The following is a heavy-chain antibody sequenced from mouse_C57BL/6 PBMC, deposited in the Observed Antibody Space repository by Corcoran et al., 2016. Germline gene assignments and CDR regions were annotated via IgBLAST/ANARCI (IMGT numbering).Heavy chain of an antibody. V-gene: IGHV9-3*01. CDR3: ARSTYYSNYGGNYDY. CDR2: INTYSGVP. Sequence: QIQLVQSGPELKKPGETVKISCKASGYTFTTYGMSWVKQAPGKGLKWMGWINTYSGVPTYADDFKGRFAFSLETSASTAYLQINNLKHEETATYFCARSTYYSNYGGNYDYWGQGTAVTVSS. J-gene: IGHJ4*01. CDR1: GYTFTTYG. D-gene: IGHD2-5*01.